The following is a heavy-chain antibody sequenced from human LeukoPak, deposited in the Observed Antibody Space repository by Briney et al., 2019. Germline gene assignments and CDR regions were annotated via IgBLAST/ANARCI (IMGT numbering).Heavy chain of an antibody. J-gene: IGHJ4*02. V-gene: IGHV3-74*01. CDR1: GFTFSSYW. CDR3: ARDPDWKSLEGFDY. D-gene: IGHD1-1*01. Sequence: PGGSLRLSCAASGFTFSSYWMHWVRQAPGKGLVWVSRINSDGSSTNYADSVKGRFTISRDNAKNTLYLQMNSLRAEDTAVYYCARDPDWKSLEGFDYWGQGTLVTVSS. CDR2: INSDGSST.